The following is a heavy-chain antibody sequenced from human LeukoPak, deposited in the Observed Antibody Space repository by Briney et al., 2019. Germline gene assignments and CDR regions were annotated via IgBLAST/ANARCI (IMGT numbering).Heavy chain of an antibody. CDR1: GFTFRSHE. Sequence: GGSLRLSCAASGFTFRSHELNWVRQAPGKGLEWVSYISDVGTTQHYADSVKGRFIISRDNAKNSLYLQMNSLTTEDTAVYYCARDRSKVTAYDDALDIWGQGTMVIVSS. V-gene: IGHV3-48*03. J-gene: IGHJ3*02. D-gene: IGHD2-21*02. CDR2: ISDVGTTQ. CDR3: ARDRSKVTAYDDALDI.